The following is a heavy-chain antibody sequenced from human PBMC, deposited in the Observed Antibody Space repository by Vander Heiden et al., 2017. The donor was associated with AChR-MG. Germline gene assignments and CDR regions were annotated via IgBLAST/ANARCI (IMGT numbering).Heavy chain of an antibody. V-gene: IGHV4-59*01. Sequence: QVQLQESGPGLVQPSETLSLTCTVSGGSISSYYWSWIRQPPGKGLEWIGYIYYSGSTNYNPSLKSRVTISVDTSKNQFSLKLSSVTAADTAVYYCARVRHRELYYDILTGYFDYWGQGTLVTVSS. CDR2: IYYSGST. J-gene: IGHJ4*02. D-gene: IGHD3-9*01. CDR3: ARVRHRELYYDILTGYFDY. CDR1: GGSISSYY.